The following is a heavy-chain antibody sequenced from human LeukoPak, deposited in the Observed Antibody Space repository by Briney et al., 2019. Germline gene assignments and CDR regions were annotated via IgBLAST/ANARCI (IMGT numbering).Heavy chain of an antibody. CDR1: GFTFSSYG. J-gene: IGHJ4*02. CDR3: AKDRGSGSYPDRFDY. CDR2: IRYDGSNK. Sequence: GGSLRLSCAASGFTFSSYGMHWVRQAPGKGLEWVAFIRYDGSNKYYADSVKGRFTISRDNSKNTLYLQMNSLRAEDTAVYYCAKDRGSGSYPDRFDYWGQGTLVTVSS. D-gene: IGHD1-26*01. V-gene: IGHV3-30*02.